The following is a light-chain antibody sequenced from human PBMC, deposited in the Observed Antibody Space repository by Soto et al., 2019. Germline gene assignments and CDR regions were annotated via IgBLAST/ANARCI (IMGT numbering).Light chain of an antibody. J-gene: IGLJ1*01. CDR2: EVS. CDR3: SSYTSSSTLV. CDR1: SSDVGGYNY. V-gene: IGLV2-14*01. Sequence: SVLTQPASVSGSRGLSITISCTGTSSDVGGYNYVSWYQQHPGKAPKLMIYEVSSRPSGVSHRFSGSKSGNTASLTISGLQAEDEADYYCSSYTSSSTLVFGTGTKVTVL.